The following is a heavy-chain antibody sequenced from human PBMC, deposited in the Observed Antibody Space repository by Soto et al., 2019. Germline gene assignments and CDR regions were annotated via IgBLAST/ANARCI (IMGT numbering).Heavy chain of an antibody. CDR2: ISYDGSNK. CDR1: GFTFSSYG. Sequence: RLSCAASGFTFSSYGMHWVRQAPGKGLEWVAVISYDGSNKYYADSVKGRFTISRDNSKNTLYLQMNSLRAEDTAVYYCAILMGYSSSWYVDYWGQGTLVTVSS. D-gene: IGHD6-13*01. V-gene: IGHV3-30*03. J-gene: IGHJ4*02. CDR3: AILMGYSSSWYVDY.